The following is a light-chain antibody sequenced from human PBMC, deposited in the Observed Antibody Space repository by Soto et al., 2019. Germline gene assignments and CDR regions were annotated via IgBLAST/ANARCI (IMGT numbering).Light chain of an antibody. CDR1: SSNIGSNS. CDR2: RNN. CDR3: ATWDDSLSGFV. Sequence: QSGPTQAPSVSGTPGQRVTISCSGSSSNIGSNSVYWYQHLTGTAPKLLIYRNNQRPSGVPDRISGSKSDTSASLAISGLRSEDEADYYCATWDDSLSGFVFGTGTKLTVL. V-gene: IGLV1-47*01. J-gene: IGLJ1*01.